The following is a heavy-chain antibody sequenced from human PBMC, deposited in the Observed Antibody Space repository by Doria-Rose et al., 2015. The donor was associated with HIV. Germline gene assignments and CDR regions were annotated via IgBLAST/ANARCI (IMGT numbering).Heavy chain of an antibody. CDR1: GYTFSNYG. CDR2: ISTYNGDT. V-gene: IGHV1-18*01. D-gene: IGHD2-8*01. J-gene: IGHJ4*02. Sequence: VQLVQSGAEVKKPGSSVNVSCQTSGYTFSNYGISWMRQAPGQGLEWMGWISTYNGDTNFAQKFQGRLTMTTDTSTSTAYMELMSLRSDDTAVYYCARDSNGDWGQGTLVTVSS. CDR3: ARDSNGD.